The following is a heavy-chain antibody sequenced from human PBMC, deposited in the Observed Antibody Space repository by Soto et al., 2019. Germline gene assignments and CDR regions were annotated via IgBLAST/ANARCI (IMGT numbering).Heavy chain of an antibody. D-gene: IGHD3-22*01. V-gene: IGHV4-61*01. CDR1: GGSVSSGSYY. J-gene: IGHJ2*01. CDR3: AREPSVVASWYFDL. Sequence: QVQLQESGPGLVKPSETLSLTCTVSGGSVSSGSYYWSWIRQPPGKGLEWIGYIYNSGSTNYNPSLKSRVTISVDTSKNQFSLKLSSVTAADTAVYYCAREPSVVASWYFDLWGRGTLVTVSS. CDR2: IYNSGST.